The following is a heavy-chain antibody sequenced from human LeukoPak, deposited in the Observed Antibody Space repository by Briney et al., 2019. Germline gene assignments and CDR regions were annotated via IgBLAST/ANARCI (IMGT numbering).Heavy chain of an antibody. V-gene: IGHV4-30-4*08. J-gene: IGHJ4*02. CDR3: ARVPERRAFYFDY. Sequence: SETLSLTCTVSGGSITSGDYYWSWIRQPPGKGLEWIGYIHYSGSTYYIPSLESRVTISVDTSKKQFSLILTSVTAADTAVHYCARVPERRAFYFDYWGQGTLVTVSS. CDR1: GGSITSGDYY. CDR2: IHYSGST. D-gene: IGHD1-1*01.